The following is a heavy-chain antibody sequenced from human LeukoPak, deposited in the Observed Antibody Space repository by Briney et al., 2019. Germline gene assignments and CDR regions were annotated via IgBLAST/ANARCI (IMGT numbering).Heavy chain of an antibody. D-gene: IGHD4-17*01. CDR2: ISSSSSYI. CDR1: GFTFSRYS. V-gene: IGHV3-21*01. J-gene: IGHJ3*02. CDR3: ARDRIIYGDYGDAFDI. Sequence: GGSLRLSCTASGFTFSRYSMNWVRQAPGRGLEWVSSISSSSSYIYYADSLKGRFTISRDNAKNSLYLQMNSLRAEDTAVYFCARDRIIYGDYGDAFDIWGQGTMVTVSS.